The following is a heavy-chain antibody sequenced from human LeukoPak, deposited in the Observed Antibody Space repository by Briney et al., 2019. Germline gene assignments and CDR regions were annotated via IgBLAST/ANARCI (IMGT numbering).Heavy chain of an antibody. J-gene: IGHJ6*02. Sequence: ASVTVSCKASGYTFTSYYMHWVRQAPGQGLEWMGIINPSGGSRSYAQKFQGRVTMTRDTSTSTVYMELSSLRSEDTAVYYCARGVLGDILTGYYLYYYGMDVWGQGTTVTVSS. CDR2: INPSGGSR. CDR3: ARGVLGDILTGYYLYYYGMDV. V-gene: IGHV1-46*01. CDR1: GYTFTSYY. D-gene: IGHD3-9*01.